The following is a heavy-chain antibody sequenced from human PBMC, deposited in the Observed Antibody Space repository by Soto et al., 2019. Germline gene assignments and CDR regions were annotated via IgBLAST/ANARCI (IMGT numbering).Heavy chain of an antibody. J-gene: IGHJ5*02. CDR2: ISAYNGNT. Sequence: WASVKVSCKASGYTFTSYGISWVRQAPGQGLEWMGWISAYNGNTNYAQKLQGRVTMTTDTSTSTAYMELRSLRSDDTAVYYCARAGIVPAAILWFDPWGQGTLVTVSS. CDR3: ARAGIVPAAILWFDP. V-gene: IGHV1-18*01. CDR1: GYTFTSYG. D-gene: IGHD2-2*02.